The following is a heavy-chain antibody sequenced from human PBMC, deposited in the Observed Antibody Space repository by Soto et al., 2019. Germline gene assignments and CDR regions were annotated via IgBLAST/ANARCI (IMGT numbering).Heavy chain of an antibody. Sequence: PGGSLRPSCAASGFTFSSYAMSWVRQAPGKGLEWVSAISGSGGSTYYADSVKGRFTISRDNSKNTLYLQMNSLRAEDTAVYYCAKATRPRTPTTVIDYWGQGTLVTVSS. CDR2: ISGSGGST. J-gene: IGHJ4*02. V-gene: IGHV3-23*01. CDR1: GFTFSSYA. D-gene: IGHD4-17*01. CDR3: AKATRPRTPTTVIDY.